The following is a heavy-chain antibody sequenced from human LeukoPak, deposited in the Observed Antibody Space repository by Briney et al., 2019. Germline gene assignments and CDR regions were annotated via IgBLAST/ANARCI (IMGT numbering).Heavy chain of an antibody. J-gene: IGHJ4*02. D-gene: IGHD5-12*01. CDR2: ISGSGGST. Sequence: GGSLRLSCAASGFTFSSYAMSWVRQAPGKGLEWVSAISGSGGSTYYADSVKGRFTISRDNSKNTLYLQMNSLRAEDTAVYYWAKVPMWIYPSYYFDYWGQGTLVTVSS. CDR1: GFTFSSYA. V-gene: IGHV3-23*01. CDR3: AKVPMWIYPSYYFDY.